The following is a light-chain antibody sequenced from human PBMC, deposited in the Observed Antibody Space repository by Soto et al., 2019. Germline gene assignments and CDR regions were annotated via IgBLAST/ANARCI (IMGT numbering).Light chain of an antibody. CDR2: SNN. V-gene: IGLV1-44*01. CDR1: SSNIGSNT. J-gene: IGLJ2*01. CDR3: AAWDDSLNGYVV. Sequence: QSVLTQPHSASGTPGQRVTISCSGSSSNIGSNTVNWYQQLPGTAPTLLTYSNNQRPSGVPDRFSGSKSGTSASLAISGLQSEDEADYYCAAWDDSLNGYVVFGGGTKLTVL.